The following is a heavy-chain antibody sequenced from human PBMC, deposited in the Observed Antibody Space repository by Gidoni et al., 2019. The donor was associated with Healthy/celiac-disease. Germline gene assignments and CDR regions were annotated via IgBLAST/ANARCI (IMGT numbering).Heavy chain of an antibody. V-gene: IGHV4-39*01. D-gene: IGHD2-2*01. Sequence: QLQLQESGPGLVKPSETLSLTCPVSGGSISRRSYYWGWIRPPPGKGVEWIGSIYYSGSTYYNPSLKSRVTISVDTSKNQFSLKLSSVTAADTAVYYCARRCVPAAMILDYYGMDVWGQGTTVTVSS. J-gene: IGHJ6*02. CDR3: ARRCVPAAMILDYYGMDV. CDR2: IYYSGST. CDR1: GGSISRRSYY.